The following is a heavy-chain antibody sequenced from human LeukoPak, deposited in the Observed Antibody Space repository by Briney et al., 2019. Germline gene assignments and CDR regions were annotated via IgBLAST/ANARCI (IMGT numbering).Heavy chain of an antibody. J-gene: IGHJ4*02. Sequence: PGGSLRLSCAASGFTFSNYAMSWVRQAPGKGLEWVSAISGSGGSTYYADSVKGRFTISRDNSKNTLYLQMNSLRAEDTAVYYCAKAGYTYYYGSGTQGSWGQGTLVTVSS. D-gene: IGHD3-10*01. V-gene: IGHV3-23*01. CDR2: ISGSGGST. CDR3: AKAGYTYYYGSGTQGS. CDR1: GFTFSNYA.